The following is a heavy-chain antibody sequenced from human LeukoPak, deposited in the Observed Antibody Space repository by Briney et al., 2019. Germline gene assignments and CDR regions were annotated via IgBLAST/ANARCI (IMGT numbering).Heavy chain of an antibody. CDR1: GFTFTSYQ. J-gene: IGHJ4*02. Sequence: ASVKVSCKASGFTFTSYQINWVRQAPGQGLEWMGWMDPSSGDTGFAEKFQGRVLMTRDSPISTAYMELSGLRSEDTAVYYCARDSGYEFDFWGQGTLVTVSS. D-gene: IGHD5-12*01. V-gene: IGHV1-8*01. CDR2: MDPSSGDT. CDR3: ARDSGYEFDF.